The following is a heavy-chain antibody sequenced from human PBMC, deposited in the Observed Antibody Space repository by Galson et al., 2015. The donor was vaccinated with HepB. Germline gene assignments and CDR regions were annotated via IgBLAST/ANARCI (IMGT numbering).Heavy chain of an antibody. CDR3: AKDSPIVAAATLYYGLDV. CDR2: ITVGSRTT. CDR1: GFIFQRYA. Sequence: SLRLSGAASGFIFQRYAMTWVRQAPGKGLEWVSTITVGSRTTYYADSVKGRFTISRDNSKNTLYLQMNSLKAEDTALYYCAKDSPIVAAATLYYGLDVWGQGTAVTVSS. D-gene: IGHD1-26*01. J-gene: IGHJ6*02. V-gene: IGHV3-23*01.